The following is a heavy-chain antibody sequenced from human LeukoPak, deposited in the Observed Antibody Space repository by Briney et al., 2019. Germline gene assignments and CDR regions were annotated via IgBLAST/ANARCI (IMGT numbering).Heavy chain of an antibody. Sequence: SVKVSCKTSGGTFSTYSINWVRQAPGQGLEWMGGIIPMYGITNYAQNFQGGVTITADTSTSTAYLELSSLRSEDTAVYYCADGVEYSDSSPYYFDYWGQGTLVTVSS. CDR3: ADGVEYSDSSPYYFDY. V-gene: IGHV1-69*10. J-gene: IGHJ4*02. CDR1: GGTFSTYS. CDR2: IIPMYGIT. D-gene: IGHD6-6*01.